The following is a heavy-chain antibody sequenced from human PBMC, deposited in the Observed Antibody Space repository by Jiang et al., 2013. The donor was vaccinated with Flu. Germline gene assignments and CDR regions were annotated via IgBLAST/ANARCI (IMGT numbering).Heavy chain of an antibody. CDR2: IYHSGST. CDR1: GGSISSGGYS. D-gene: IGHD2-2*03. V-gene: IGHV4-30-2*01. Sequence: LSLTCAVSGGSISSGGYSWSWIRQPPGKGLEWIGYIYHSGSTYYNPSLKSRVTISVDRSKNQFSLKLSSVTAADTAVYYCARVGMDWIRGQLQINWFDPWGQGTLVTVSS. J-gene: IGHJ5*02. CDR3: ARVGMDWIRGQLQINWFDP.